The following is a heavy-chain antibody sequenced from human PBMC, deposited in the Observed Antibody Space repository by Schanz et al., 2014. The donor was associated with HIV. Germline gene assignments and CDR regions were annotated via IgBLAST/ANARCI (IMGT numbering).Heavy chain of an antibody. J-gene: IGHJ4*02. D-gene: IGHD3-22*01. Sequence: EVQMLESGGGSVQPGGSLRLSCAASGFTFSNFAMSWVRQAPGKGLEWVSAISATGGSTYYADSVKGRFTISRDNSKNTLYLQMTTLRTEDTAVYYCAKPEYDSRGNSQSHFDSWGQGTLVTVSS. V-gene: IGHV3-23*01. CDR2: ISATGGST. CDR1: GFTFSNFA. CDR3: AKPEYDSRGNSQSHFDS.